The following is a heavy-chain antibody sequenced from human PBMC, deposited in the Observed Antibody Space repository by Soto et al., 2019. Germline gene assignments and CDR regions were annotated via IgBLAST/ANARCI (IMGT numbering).Heavy chain of an antibody. J-gene: IGHJ6*02. CDR1: GGSIGGDS. CDR2: IYYSGST. V-gene: IGHV4-59*01. Sequence: SETLSLTCTVSGGSIGGDSWSWIRQSPGKGLDFIGYIYYSGSTNYNPSLKSRVTISVDTSKNQLSLRLSSVTAADTAVYYCARAGIVQVSYAMDVWGPGTTLTVSS. CDR3: ARAGIVQVSYAMDV. D-gene: IGHD2-8*01.